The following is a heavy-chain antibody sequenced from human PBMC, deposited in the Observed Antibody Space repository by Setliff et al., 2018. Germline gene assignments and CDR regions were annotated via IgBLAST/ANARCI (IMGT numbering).Heavy chain of an antibody. CDR3: ARDPGFRSGTWSLDL. Sequence: LSLTCAVSGYSISNGFYWGWIRQSPVKGLEWIGRLFDGGSADYSPSLKSRASISLDASKNQFALKLTSATAADTAVYYCARDPGFRSGTWSLDLWGQGTQVTVSS. J-gene: IGHJ5*02. CDR1: GYSISNGFY. V-gene: IGHV4-38-2*02. CDR2: LFDGGSA. D-gene: IGHD3-10*01.